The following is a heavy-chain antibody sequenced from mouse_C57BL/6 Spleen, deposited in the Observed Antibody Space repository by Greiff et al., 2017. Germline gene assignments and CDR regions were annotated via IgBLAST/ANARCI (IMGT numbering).Heavy chain of an antibody. CDR3: AKKGNGPGMDY. CDR1: GYTFTSYG. D-gene: IGHD3-3*01. CDR2: IYPSSGNT. V-gene: IGHV1-81*01. Sequence: QVQLQQSGAELARPGASVKLSCKASGYTFTSYGISWVKQRTGQGLEWIGEIYPSSGNTYYNEKFKGKATLTADKSSSTAYMELRSLTSEDSAVYFCAKKGNGPGMDYWGQGTSVTVSS. J-gene: IGHJ4*01.